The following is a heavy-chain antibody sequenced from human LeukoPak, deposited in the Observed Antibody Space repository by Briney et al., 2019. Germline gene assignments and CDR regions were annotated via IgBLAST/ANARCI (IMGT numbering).Heavy chain of an antibody. Sequence: GASVKVSCKASGYTFTSYDINWVRQATGQGLEWMGWMNPNSGNTGYAQKFQGRVTMTRNTSISTAYMELSSLRSEDTAVYYRASRGAVVPAATFDYWGQGTLVTVSS. D-gene: IGHD2-2*01. CDR1: GYTFTSYD. CDR2: MNPNSGNT. J-gene: IGHJ4*02. CDR3: ASRGAVVPAATFDY. V-gene: IGHV1-8*01.